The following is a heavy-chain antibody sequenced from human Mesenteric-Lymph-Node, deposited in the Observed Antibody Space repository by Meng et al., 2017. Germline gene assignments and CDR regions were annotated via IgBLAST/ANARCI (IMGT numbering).Heavy chain of an antibody. CDR2: IYYSGST. D-gene: IGHD3-22*01. J-gene: IGHJ4*02. CDR3: ARARYYYDSSGYRGYYFDY. Sequence: SETLSLTCTVSGGSISSYYWSWIRQPPGKGLEWIGYIYYSGSTNYNPSLKSRVTISVDTSKNQFSLKLSSVTAADTAVYYCARARYYYDSSGYRGYYFDYWGQGTLVTVSS. CDR1: GGSISSYY. V-gene: IGHV4-59*01.